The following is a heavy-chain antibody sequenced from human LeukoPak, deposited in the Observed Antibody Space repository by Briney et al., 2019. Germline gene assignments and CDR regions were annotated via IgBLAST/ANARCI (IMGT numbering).Heavy chain of an antibody. CDR3: ARDIDYGSGSSDY. CDR1: GYTFSSYS. CDR2: ISSSSSYI. D-gene: IGHD3-10*01. J-gene: IGHJ4*02. Sequence: PGGSLRLSCAASGYTFSSYSMNWVRQAPGKGLEWVSSISSSSSYIYYADSVKGRFTISRDNAKNSLYLQMNSLRAEDTAVYYCARDIDYGSGSSDYWGQGTLVTVSS. V-gene: IGHV3-21*01.